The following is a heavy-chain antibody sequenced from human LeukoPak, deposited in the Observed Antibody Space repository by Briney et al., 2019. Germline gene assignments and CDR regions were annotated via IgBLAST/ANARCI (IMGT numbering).Heavy chain of an antibody. CDR3: ARDNGYSYGYGDY. CDR1: GFTFSSYV. D-gene: IGHD5-18*01. J-gene: IGHJ4*02. Sequence: GGSLRLSCAASGFTFSSYVMHWVRQAPGKGLEWVAVISYDGSNKYYADSVKGRFTISRDNSKNTLYLQMNSLRAEDTAVYYCARDNGYSYGYGDYWGQGTLVTVSS. V-gene: IGHV3-30*04. CDR2: ISYDGSNK.